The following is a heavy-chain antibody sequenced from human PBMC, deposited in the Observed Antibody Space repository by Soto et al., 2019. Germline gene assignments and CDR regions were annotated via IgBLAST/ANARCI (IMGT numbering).Heavy chain of an antibody. CDR1: GFTFGSTW. CDR2: ISPDGNEK. V-gene: IGHV3-7*04. D-gene: IGHD3-22*01. J-gene: IGHJ4*02. Sequence: EVHLVESGGALVQPGGSLRLSCVASGFTFGSTWMRWMRQAPGKGLEWVANISPDGNEKYYVDSVKGRFTISRDTAKNSLYLQMNSVRADDTAVYFCARAGSGYSVFWGRGTLVTVSS. CDR3: ARAGSGYSVF.